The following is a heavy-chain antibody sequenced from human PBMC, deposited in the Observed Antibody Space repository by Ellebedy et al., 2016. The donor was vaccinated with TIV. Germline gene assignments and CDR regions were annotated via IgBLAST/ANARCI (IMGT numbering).Heavy chain of an antibody. J-gene: IGHJ6*02. CDR1: GGTVRSSVW. CDR2: IYYSGST. Sequence: MPSETLSLTCVVPGGTVRSSVWWGWVRQPPGKGLEWIGYIYYSGSTKYNPSLKSRVTISVDTSKDQFSLKLSSVTAADTAVYYCATSRHPLYGMDVWGQGTTVTVSS. V-gene: IGHV4-61*01. CDR3: ATSRHPLYGMDV.